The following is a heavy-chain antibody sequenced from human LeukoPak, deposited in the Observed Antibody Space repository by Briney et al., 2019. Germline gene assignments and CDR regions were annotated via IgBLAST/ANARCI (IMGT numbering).Heavy chain of an antibody. D-gene: IGHD6-13*01. J-gene: IGHJ4*02. CDR2: ISSSSSYI. CDR3: ARRGRLYSSSWGEYYFDY. CDR1: GFTFSSYS. V-gene: IGHV3-21*01. Sequence: GGSLRLSCAASGFTFSSYSMNWVRQAPGKGLEWVSSISSSSSYIYYADSVKGRFTISRDNAKNSLYLQMNSLRAEDTAVYYCARRGRLYSSSWGEYYFDYWGQGTLVTVSS.